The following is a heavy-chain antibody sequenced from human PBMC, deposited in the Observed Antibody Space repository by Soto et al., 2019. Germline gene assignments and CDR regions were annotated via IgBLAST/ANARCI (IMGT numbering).Heavy chain of an antibody. CDR2: IFSGDNT. CDR1: GFTVSGNY. J-gene: IGHJ5*02. V-gene: IGHV3-53*01. D-gene: IGHD2-21*02. CDR3: ATGLTLPVRPSFDT. Sequence: EVQLVESGGGLIQPGGSLRLSWAASGFTVSGNYITWVRQAPGKGLEWVSVIFSGDNTYYSDSVKGRFTISRDNSKNTVYLQMNRLRGDDTAVYFCATGLTLPVRPSFDTWGQGTLLTVSS.